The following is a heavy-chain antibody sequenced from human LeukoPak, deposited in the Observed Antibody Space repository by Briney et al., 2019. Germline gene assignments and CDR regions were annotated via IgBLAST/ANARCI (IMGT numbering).Heavy chain of an antibody. CDR2: ISSSSSYI. CDR3: ASRMAAAGGGLSRTFDY. J-gene: IGHJ4*02. V-gene: IGHV3-21*01. CDR1: GFTFSSYS. D-gene: IGHD6-13*01. Sequence: GGSLRLSCAASGFTFSSYSMNWVRQAPGKGLEWVSSISSSSSYIYYADSVKGRFTISRDNAKNSLYLQMDSLRAEDTAVYYCASRMAAAGGGLSRTFDYWGQGTLVTVSS.